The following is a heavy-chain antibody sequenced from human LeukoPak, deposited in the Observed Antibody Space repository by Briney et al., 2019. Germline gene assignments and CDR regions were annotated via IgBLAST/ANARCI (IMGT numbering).Heavy chain of an antibody. V-gene: IGHV3-21*01. Sequence: PGGSLRLSCAASGFTFRIYNMECGPQAPGKGLEWVSYISSSSSYIYYADSVKGRFTISRDNAKNSLYLQMNSLRAEDTAVYYCARVHAFYRSGRGTMVTVSS. CDR1: GFTFRIYN. CDR2: ISSSSSYI. J-gene: IGHJ3*01. CDR3: ARVHAFYR.